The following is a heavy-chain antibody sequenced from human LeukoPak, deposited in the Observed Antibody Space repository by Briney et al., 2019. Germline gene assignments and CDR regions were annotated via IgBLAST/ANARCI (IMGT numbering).Heavy chain of an antibody. J-gene: IGHJ6*03. V-gene: IGHV3-48*04. D-gene: IGHD3-10*01. CDR3: ARDPTITMVRGGSSHMDV. Sequence: GGSLRLSGAASGFTFSNAWMNWVRQAPGKGLEWISYISASGTITHYADSVEGRFTISRDNAKNSPYLQMNSLRAEDTAVYYCARDPTITMVRGGSSHMDVWGKGTTVTVSS. CDR1: GFTFSNAW. CDR2: ISASGTIT.